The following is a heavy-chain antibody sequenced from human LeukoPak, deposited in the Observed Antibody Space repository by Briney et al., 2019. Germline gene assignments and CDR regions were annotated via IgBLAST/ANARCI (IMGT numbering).Heavy chain of an antibody. CDR2: IYYSGST. Sequence: SETLSLTCTVSGGSLSSYYWSWIRQPPGKGLEWIGYIYYSGSTNYNPSLKSRVTMSVDTSKNQFSLKLSSVTAADTAVYYCARDYWFGELFDYWGQGTLVTVSS. CDR3: ARDYWFGELFDY. J-gene: IGHJ4*02. D-gene: IGHD3-10*01. V-gene: IGHV4-59*12. CDR1: GGSLSSYY.